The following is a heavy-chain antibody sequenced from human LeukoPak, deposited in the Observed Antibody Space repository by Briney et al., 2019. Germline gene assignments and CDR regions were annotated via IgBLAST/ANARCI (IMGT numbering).Heavy chain of an antibody. J-gene: IGHJ6*03. V-gene: IGHV4-39*01. D-gene: IGHD5-24*01. CDR3: ARHQGGDGYNYYYYYMDV. CDR2: IYYSGST. Sequence: SETLSLTCTVSGGSISSSSYYWGWIRQPPGKGLEWIGSIYYSGSTYYKPSLRSRVTISVDTSKSQFSLKLSSVTAPDTAVYYCARHQGGDGYNYYYYYMDVWGKGTTVTVSS. CDR1: GGSISSSSYY.